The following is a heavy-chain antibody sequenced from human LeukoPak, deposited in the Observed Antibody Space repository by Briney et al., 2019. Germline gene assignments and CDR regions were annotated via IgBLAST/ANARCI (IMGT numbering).Heavy chain of an antibody. D-gene: IGHD2-15*01. V-gene: IGHV3-33*01. Sequence: GRSLRLSCAASGFTFSSYGMHWVRQAPGKGLEWVAVIWYDGSNKYYADSVKGRFTISRDNSKNTLYLQMNSLRAEDTAVYYCARDFDIVVVHRYYGMDVWGQGTTVTVSS. CDR1: GFTFSSYG. J-gene: IGHJ6*02. CDR3: ARDFDIVVVHRYYGMDV. CDR2: IWYDGSNK.